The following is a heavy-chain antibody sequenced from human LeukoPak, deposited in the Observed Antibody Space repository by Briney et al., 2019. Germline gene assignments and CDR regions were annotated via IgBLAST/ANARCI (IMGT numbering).Heavy chain of an antibody. Sequence: SETLSLTCTVSGVSVRSGNYYWSWIRQPPGRGLEWIGYIYYSGSTNYNPSLKSRVTISVDTSKNQFSLKLRSVTAADTAVYYCARDTYYDYVWGSHPPTWGQGSLVTVSS. V-gene: IGHV4-61*01. CDR1: GVSVRSGNYY. CDR3: ARDTYYDYVWGSHPPT. CDR2: IYYSGST. D-gene: IGHD3-16*02. J-gene: IGHJ5*02.